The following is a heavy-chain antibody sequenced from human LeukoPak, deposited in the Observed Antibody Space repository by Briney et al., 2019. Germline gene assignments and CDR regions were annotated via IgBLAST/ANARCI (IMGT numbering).Heavy chain of an antibody. Sequence: AGSLRLSCAASGFSFSSYSMNWVRQAPGKGLEWVSYISSSGSYIYDADSVKGRFTISRDNAKNSLYLQMNSLRAEDTAVYYCARGGSVDTAMIAWGQGTLVTVSS. D-gene: IGHD5-18*01. CDR1: GFSFSSYS. CDR3: ARGGSVDTAMIA. CDR2: ISSSGSYI. J-gene: IGHJ5*02. V-gene: IGHV3-21*01.